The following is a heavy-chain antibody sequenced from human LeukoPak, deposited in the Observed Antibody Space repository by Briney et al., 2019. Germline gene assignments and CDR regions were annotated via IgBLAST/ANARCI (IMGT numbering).Heavy chain of an antibody. V-gene: IGHV3-9*01. CDR1: GFTFDDYA. J-gene: IGHJ4*02. Sequence: GGSLRLSCAASGFTFDDYAMHWVRQPPGKGLEWVSSISWNSGSINYADSVKGRFTISRDNARNSLYLQMNSLRAEDTALYYCVKDISVAAAEGGDFDYWGQGALVTVSS. CDR2: ISWNSGSI. D-gene: IGHD6-13*01. CDR3: VKDISVAAAEGGDFDY.